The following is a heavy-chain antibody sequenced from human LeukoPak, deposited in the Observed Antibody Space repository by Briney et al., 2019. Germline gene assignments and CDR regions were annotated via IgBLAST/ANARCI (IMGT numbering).Heavy chain of an antibody. D-gene: IGHD3-22*01. V-gene: IGHV5-10-1*01. CDR2: IDPSDSYA. J-gene: IGHJ4*02. CDR3: ARLYYDSSGYYSFDY. Sequence: GESLKISCKGSGYSFTTYWITWVRQMPGKGLGWMGRIDPSDSYANYSPSFQGHVTISADRSISTAYLQWSSLKASDTAMYYCARLYYDSSGYYSFDYWGQGTLVTVSS. CDR1: GYSFTTYW.